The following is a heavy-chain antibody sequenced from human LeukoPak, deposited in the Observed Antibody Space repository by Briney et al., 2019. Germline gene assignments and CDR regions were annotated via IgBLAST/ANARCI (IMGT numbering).Heavy chain of an antibody. V-gene: IGHV1-2*02. CDR2: INPNSGGT. J-gene: IGHJ4*02. CDR1: GYTFTSYG. D-gene: IGHD2-21*01. CDR3: ARDRQSILWWF. Sequence: ASVKVSCKASGYTFTSYGISWVRQAPGQGLEWMGWINPNSGGTNYAQKFQGRVTMTRDTSISTAYMELSRLRSDDTAVYYCARDRQSILWWFWGQGTLVTVSS.